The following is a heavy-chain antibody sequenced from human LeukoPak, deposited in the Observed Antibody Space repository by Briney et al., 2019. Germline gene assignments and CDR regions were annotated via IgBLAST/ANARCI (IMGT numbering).Heavy chain of an antibody. V-gene: IGHV4-59*01. CDR2: IYYSGST. CDR1: GGSISCYY. D-gene: IGHD6-13*01. CDR3: AKSPQLVPRSYYYYGMDV. J-gene: IGHJ6*02. Sequence: SETLSLTCTVSGGSISCYYWSWIRQPPGKGLEWIGYIYYSGSTNYNPSLKSRVTISVDTSKNQFSLKLSSVTAADTAVYYCAKSPQLVPRSYYYYGMDVWGQGTTVTVSS.